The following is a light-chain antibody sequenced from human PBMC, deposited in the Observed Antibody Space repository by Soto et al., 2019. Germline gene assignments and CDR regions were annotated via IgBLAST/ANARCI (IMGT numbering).Light chain of an antibody. CDR2: EVS. CDR3: SSYTSTSTYV. V-gene: IGLV2-14*01. J-gene: IGLJ1*01. CDR1: SSDVGGYNY. Sequence: QSALTQPASVSGSLGQSITISCTGTSSDVGGYNYVSWYQQHPGKAPKLMLYEVSNRPSGVSNRFSGSKSGNTASLTISGLQAEDEADYYCSSYTSTSTYVFGTGTKLTVL.